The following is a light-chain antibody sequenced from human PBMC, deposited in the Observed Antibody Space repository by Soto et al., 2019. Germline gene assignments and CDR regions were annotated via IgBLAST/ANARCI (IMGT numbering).Light chain of an antibody. Sequence: QSALTQPASVSGSPGQSITISCTGTSGDVGGYNYVSWYQQHPGKAPKLMIYEVSNRPSGVSNRFSGSKSGNTASLTISGLQAEDEADYYCTSYTRSTTPYIYGTGTKAPS. CDR3: TSYTRSTTPYI. J-gene: IGLJ1*01. V-gene: IGLV2-14*01. CDR2: EVS. CDR1: SGDVGGYNY.